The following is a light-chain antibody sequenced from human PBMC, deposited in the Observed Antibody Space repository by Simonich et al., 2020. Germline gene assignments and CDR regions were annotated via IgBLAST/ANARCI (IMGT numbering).Light chain of an antibody. Sequence: SYVLTQPPSVSVAPGKTARITCGGKNIGSKSVHWYQQTPGQAPVLVVYDDSDRPSGIPERFSGSNSGNTATLTISRVEAGDEADYYCQVWDSSSDHPVFGGGTKLTVL. CDR2: DDS. CDR1: NIGSKS. V-gene: IGLV3-21*03. CDR3: QVWDSSSDHPV. J-gene: IGLJ2*01.